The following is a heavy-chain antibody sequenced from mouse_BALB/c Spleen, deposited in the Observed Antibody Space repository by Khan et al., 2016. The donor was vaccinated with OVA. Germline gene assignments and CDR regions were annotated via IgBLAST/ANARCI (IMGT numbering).Heavy chain of an antibody. Sequence: QVQLQQSGAELANPGASVNMSCKASGYTFTSYWIHWVKQRPGQGLEWIGYINPSTGYTEYNQKFKDKATLTTDKSSSTAYMQLSSLTSEDSAVYYCTRRGLCGIFVYWGQGTLVTVSA. CDR1: GYTFTSYW. CDR2: INPSTGYT. CDR3: TRRGLCGIFVY. V-gene: IGHV1-7*01. D-gene: IGHD1-1*02. J-gene: IGHJ3*01.